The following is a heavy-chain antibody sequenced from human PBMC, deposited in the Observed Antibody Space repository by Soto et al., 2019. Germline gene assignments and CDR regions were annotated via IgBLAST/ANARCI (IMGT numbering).Heavy chain of an antibody. V-gene: IGHV2-5*01. Sequence: SGPTLVKPTQTLTLTCTFSGFSLSTTGGGVGWIRQSPGKALEWLGIIYWNDDKRYSPSLKSRLTITKDTSKNQVVLTMTNMDPVDTATYYCAHRRPDTITFEGRGFDPWGQGTLVTVSS. D-gene: IGHD4-4*01. CDR2: IYWNDDK. CDR1: GFSLSTTGGG. J-gene: IGHJ5*02. CDR3: AHRRPDTITFEGRGFDP.